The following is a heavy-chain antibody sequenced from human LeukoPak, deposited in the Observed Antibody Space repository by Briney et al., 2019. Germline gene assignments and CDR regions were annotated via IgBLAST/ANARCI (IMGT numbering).Heavy chain of an antibody. CDR3: ARDMSRNDQLPLLNWFDP. J-gene: IGHJ5*02. CDR2: IYTSGST. D-gene: IGHD2-2*01. CDR1: GGSISSYY. Sequence: PSETLSLTCTVSGGSISSYYWSWIRQPAGKGLEWIGRIYTSGSTNYKPSLKSRVTMSVDTSKNQFSLKLSSVTAADTAVYYCARDMSRNDQLPLLNWFDPWGQGTLVTVSS. V-gene: IGHV4-4*07.